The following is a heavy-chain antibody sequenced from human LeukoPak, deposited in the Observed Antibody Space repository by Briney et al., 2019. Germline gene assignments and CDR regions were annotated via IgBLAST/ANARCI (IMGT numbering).Heavy chain of an antibody. CDR1: GFTFSSYS. CDR3: ARSPRDIVVVVAATDYYFDY. V-gene: IGHV3-21*01. D-gene: IGHD2-15*01. Sequence: GGSLRLSCAASGFTFSSYSMNWVRQAPGKGLEWVSSISSSSSYLYYADSVKGRFTISRDNAKNSLYLQMNSLRAEDTAVYYCARSPRDIVVVVAATDYYFDYWGQGTLVTVSS. J-gene: IGHJ4*02. CDR2: ISSSSSYL.